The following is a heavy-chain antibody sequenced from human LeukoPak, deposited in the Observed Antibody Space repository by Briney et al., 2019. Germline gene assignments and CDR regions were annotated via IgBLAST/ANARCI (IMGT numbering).Heavy chain of an antibody. CDR2: IYYSGST. CDR1: GGSISSYY. Sequence: SETLSLTCTVSGGSISSYYWSWIRQPPGKGLEWIGYIYYSGSTNYNPSLKSRVTISVDTSKNQFSLKLSSVTAADTAVYYCARDLGDGDYVYFDYWGQGTLVTVSS. J-gene: IGHJ4*02. D-gene: IGHD4-17*01. V-gene: IGHV4-59*01. CDR3: ARDLGDGDYVYFDY.